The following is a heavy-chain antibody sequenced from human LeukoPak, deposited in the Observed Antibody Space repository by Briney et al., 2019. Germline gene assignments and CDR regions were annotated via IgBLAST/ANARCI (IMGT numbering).Heavy chain of an antibody. CDR2: ISGSGGST. J-gene: IGHJ6*02. D-gene: IGHD3-3*01. CDR3: AKDTTYYDFWSGYALRDYYYGMDV. Sequence: GGSLRLSCAASGFTFSNYAMSWVRQAPGKGLEWVSGISGSGGSTYYADSVKGRFTISRDNSKNTLYLQMNSLRAEDTAVYYCAKDTTYYDFWSGYALRDYYYGMDVWGQGTTVTVSS. CDR1: GFTFSNYA. V-gene: IGHV3-23*01.